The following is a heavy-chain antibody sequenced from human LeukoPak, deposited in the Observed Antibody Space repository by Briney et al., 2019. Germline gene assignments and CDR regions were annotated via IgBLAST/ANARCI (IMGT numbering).Heavy chain of an antibody. CDR1: GGSISSGGYY. D-gene: IGHD3-16*01. CDR2: IYYSGST. V-gene: IGHV4-61*08. CDR3: TLRGVRHWYFDL. J-gene: IGHJ2*01. Sequence: SETLSLTCTVSGGSISSGGYYWSWIRQHPGKGLEWIGYIYYSGSTNYNPSLKSRVTISVDTSKNQFSLKLSSVTAADTAVYYCTLRGVRHWYFDLWGRGTLVTVSS.